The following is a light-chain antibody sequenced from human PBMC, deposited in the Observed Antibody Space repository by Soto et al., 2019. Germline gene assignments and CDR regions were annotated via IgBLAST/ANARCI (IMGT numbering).Light chain of an antibody. Sequence: IVLTQSPGTLSVSPGERVILSCRASQTLRKKLAWYQQKPGQAPRLLIYGGFTRATGIPARFSGSGPGTEFTLTIHSLQSEDFAIYYCKQHNAWPLTFGPGTKLDLK. CDR2: GGF. CDR1: QTLRKK. J-gene: IGKJ3*01. V-gene: IGKV3-15*01. CDR3: KQHNAWPLT.